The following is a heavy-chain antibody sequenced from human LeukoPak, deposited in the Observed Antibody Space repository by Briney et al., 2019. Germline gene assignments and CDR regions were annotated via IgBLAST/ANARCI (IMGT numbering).Heavy chain of an antibody. J-gene: IGHJ3*02. CDR3: ARDGGLYYYGSGSHAFDI. CDR1: GGSISSGGYY. V-gene: IGHV4-31*03. D-gene: IGHD3-10*01. CDR2: IYYSGST. Sequence: SQTLSLTCTVSGGSISSGGYYWSWIRQHPGTGLEWIGYIYYSGSTYYNPSLKSRVTISVDTSKNQFSLKLSSVTAADTAVYYCARDGGLYYYGSGSHAFDIWGQGTMVTVSS.